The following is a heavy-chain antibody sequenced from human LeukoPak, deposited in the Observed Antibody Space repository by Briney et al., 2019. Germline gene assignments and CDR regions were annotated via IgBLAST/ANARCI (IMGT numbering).Heavy chain of an antibody. CDR1: GGTFSSYA. CDR3: AIENYYDSSGYRD. V-gene: IGHV1-24*01. J-gene: IGHJ4*02. D-gene: IGHD3-22*01. Sequence: GASVKVSCKASGGTFSSYAISWVRQAPGKGLEWMGGFDPEDGETIYAQKFQGRVTMTEDTSTDTAYMELTSLTSEDTAVYYCAIENYYDSSGYRDWGQGTLVTVSS. CDR2: FDPEDGET.